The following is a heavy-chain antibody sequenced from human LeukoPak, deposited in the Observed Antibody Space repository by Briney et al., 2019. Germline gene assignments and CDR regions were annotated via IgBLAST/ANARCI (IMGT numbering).Heavy chain of an antibody. CDR3: ARGAMVRGPSMDV. Sequence: GGSLRLSCAASGFTFSSYGMTWVRQAPGKGLEWVSYISSSSSTIYYADSVKGRFTISRDNAKNSLYLQMNSLRAEDTAVYYCARGAMVRGPSMDVWGKGTTVTVSS. CDR1: GFTFSSYG. V-gene: IGHV3-48*04. D-gene: IGHD3-10*01. CDR2: ISSSSSTI. J-gene: IGHJ6*03.